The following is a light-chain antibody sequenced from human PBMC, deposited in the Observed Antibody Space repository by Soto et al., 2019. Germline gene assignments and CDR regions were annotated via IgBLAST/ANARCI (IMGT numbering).Light chain of an antibody. CDR2: DVI. V-gene: IGLV2-11*01. Sequence: QSVLTQPRSVSGSPGQSVTISCTGTSSDVGTYTYVSWYQQHPGKAPKLIIYDVIKRPPGVPDRFSGSKSGNTASLTISGLQAEDEADYYCCSYAGSYTQVFGTGTKVTVL. CDR1: SSDVGTYTY. J-gene: IGLJ1*01. CDR3: CSYAGSYTQV.